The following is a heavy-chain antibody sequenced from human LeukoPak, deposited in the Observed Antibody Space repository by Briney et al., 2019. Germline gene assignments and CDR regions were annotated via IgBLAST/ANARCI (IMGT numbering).Heavy chain of an antibody. CDR2: ISGGGGST. CDR1: GFTFSNYA. Sequence: HPGGSLRLSCAASGFTFSNYALSWVRQAPGKGLEWVSGISGGGGSTYYADSVKGRFTISRDKSKNTLYLQMDSLRAEDTAVYYCAKVRDSATATGRFDNWGRGTMVTVSS. J-gene: IGHJ5*02. D-gene: IGHD2/OR15-2a*01. V-gene: IGHV3-23*01. CDR3: AKVRDSATATGRFDN.